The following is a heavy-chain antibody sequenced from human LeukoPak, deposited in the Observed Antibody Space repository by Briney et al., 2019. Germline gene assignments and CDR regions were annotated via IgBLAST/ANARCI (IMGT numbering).Heavy chain of an antibody. CDR2: ISSSSSTI. D-gene: IGHD3-22*01. CDR3: ARDFHYYDSSGYYEKWFDP. J-gene: IGHJ5*02. CDR1: GFTFSSYD. V-gene: IGHV3-48*03. Sequence: GGSLRLSCAASGFTFSSYDMIWVRQAPGKGLEWLSYISSSSSTIYYADSVKGRFTISRDNAENSLYLQMNSLRAEDTAVYYCARDFHYYDSSGYYEKWFDPWGQGTLVTVSS.